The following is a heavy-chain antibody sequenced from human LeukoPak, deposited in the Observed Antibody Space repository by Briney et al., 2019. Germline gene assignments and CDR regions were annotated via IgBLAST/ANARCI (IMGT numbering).Heavy chain of an antibody. J-gene: IGHJ6*02. V-gene: IGHV1-2*02. D-gene: IGHD7-27*01. CDR3: ARQLTGGTYYYYYGMDV. CDR2: IDPNSGGT. Sequence: GASVKVSCKASGYTFTGYYMHWVRQAPGQGLEWVGWIDPNSGGTNYAQKFQGRVTMTRDTSISTAYMELSRLRSDDTAVYYCARQLTGGTYYYYYGMDVWGQGTTVTVSS. CDR1: GYTFTGYY.